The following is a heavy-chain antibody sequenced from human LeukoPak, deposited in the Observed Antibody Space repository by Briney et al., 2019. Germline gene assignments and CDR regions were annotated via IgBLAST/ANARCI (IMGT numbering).Heavy chain of an antibody. D-gene: IGHD6-19*01. J-gene: IGHJ1*01. Sequence: ASVKVSCKASGYTFTSYGISWVRQAPGQGLEWMGWINPNSGGTNYAQKFQGRVTMTRDTSISTAYMELSRLRSDDTAVYYCARDNSSGWYVEYFQHWGQGTLVTVSS. CDR3: ARDNSSGWYVEYFQH. CDR1: GYTFTSYG. CDR2: INPNSGGT. V-gene: IGHV1-2*02.